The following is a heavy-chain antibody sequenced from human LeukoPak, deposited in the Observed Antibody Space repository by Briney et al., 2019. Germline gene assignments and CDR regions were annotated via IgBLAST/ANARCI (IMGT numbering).Heavy chain of an antibody. J-gene: IGHJ4*02. CDR2: IVVGSGTT. CDR3: AACSVASGWCYLDY. CDR1: GFTFTSST. V-gene: IGHV1-58*02. D-gene: IGHD6-19*01. Sequence: SVKVSFKASGFTFTSSTMQWVRQARGQRPEFIGWIVVGSGTTNYAHKFQERATITRDMSTRTAYMELSSLTYEDTAVYYCAACSVASGWCYLDYWGQGTLVTVSS.